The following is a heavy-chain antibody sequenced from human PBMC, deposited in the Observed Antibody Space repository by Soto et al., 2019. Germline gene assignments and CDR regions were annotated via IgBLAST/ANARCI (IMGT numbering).Heavy chain of an antibody. V-gene: IGHV3-23*05. CDR1: GFTFYTYA. Sequence: GGSLRLSXEASGFTFYTYAMIWVRQAPGKGLEWVTAIDSDGTDTYYADFVKGRFTVSRDNSKNTLYLQMRSLTAEDTALYYCAKGPLAVGSDWFDSWGPGTLVTVSS. CDR3: AKGPLAVGSDWFDS. J-gene: IGHJ5*01. D-gene: IGHD1-26*01. CDR2: IDSDGTDT.